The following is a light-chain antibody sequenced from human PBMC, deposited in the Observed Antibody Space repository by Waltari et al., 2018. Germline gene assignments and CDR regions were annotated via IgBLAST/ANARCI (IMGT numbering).Light chain of an antibody. J-gene: IGKJ1*01. CDR1: QSNLYSSDGKND. V-gene: IGKV4-1*01. CDR2: VAS. CDR3: QQYYRSRT. Sequence: QSNLYSSDGKNDLARYQQKPGQPPKLLIYVASTRESGVPDRFSGSGSGTDFTLTISSLQAEDVAVYYCQQYYRSRTFGQGTKVEIK.